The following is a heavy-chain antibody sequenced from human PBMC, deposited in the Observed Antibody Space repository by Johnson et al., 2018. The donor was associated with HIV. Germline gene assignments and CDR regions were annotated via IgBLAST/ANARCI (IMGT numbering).Heavy chain of an antibody. CDR3: ARHSDPWFVSGYYNGAFDI. J-gene: IGHJ3*02. CDR1: GFTVSNNY. CDR2: IYSGGSA. D-gene: IGHD3-22*01. V-gene: IGHV3-66*04. Sequence: VQLMESGGGLVQPGGSLRVSCAASGFTVSNNYMSWVRQAPGQGLEWVSLIYSGGSAYYADSVKGRFTISRDNSRNTLYLQMNSLRAEDTAVYYCARHSDPWFVSGYYNGAFDIWGQGTMVTVSS.